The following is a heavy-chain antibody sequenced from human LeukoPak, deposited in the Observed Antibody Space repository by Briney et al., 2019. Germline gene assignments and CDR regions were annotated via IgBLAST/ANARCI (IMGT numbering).Heavy chain of an antibody. CDR1: GYTFTSYD. V-gene: IGHV1-8*01. Sequence: ASVKVSCKASGYTFTSYDINWVRQATGQGLEWMGWMNPNSGNTGYAQKFQGRVTMTRNTSISTAYMELSSLRSEDTAVYYCARCPINSESFDYWGQGTLVTVSS. J-gene: IGHJ4*02. D-gene: IGHD3-10*01. CDR2: MNPNSGNT. CDR3: ARCPINSESFDY.